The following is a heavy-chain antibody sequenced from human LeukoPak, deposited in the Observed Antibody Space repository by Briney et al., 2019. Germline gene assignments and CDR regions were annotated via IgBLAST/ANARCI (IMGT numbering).Heavy chain of an antibody. CDR3: ASNRTHSYESSGYYSRWEY. Sequence: ASVKVSCKASGYTFTSYFMYWVRQAPGQGLEWMGIINPSGGNTNYAQRFQGRVTMTRDTSTSTVYMELSSLRSEDTAMYYCASNRTHSYESSGYYSRWEYWGQGTLVTVSS. CDR2: INPSGGNT. D-gene: IGHD3-22*01. V-gene: IGHV1-46*01. CDR1: GYTFTSYF. J-gene: IGHJ4*02.